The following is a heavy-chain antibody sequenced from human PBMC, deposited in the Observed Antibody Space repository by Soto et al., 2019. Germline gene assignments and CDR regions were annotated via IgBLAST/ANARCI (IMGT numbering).Heavy chain of an antibody. CDR1: GFTVSSNY. CDR3: ARGSLGYCSSTSCPLGTAAFDI. J-gene: IGHJ3*02. CDR2: IYSGGST. V-gene: IGHV3-66*01. Sequence: GGSLRLSCAASGFTVSSNYMSWVRQAPGKGLEWVSVIYSGGSTYYADSVKGRFTISRDNSKNTLYLQMNSLRAEDTAVYYGARGSLGYCSSTSCPLGTAAFDIWGQGTMVTVSS. D-gene: IGHD2-2*01.